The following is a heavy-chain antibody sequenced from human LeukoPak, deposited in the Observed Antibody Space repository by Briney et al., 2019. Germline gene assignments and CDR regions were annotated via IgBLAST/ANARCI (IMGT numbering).Heavy chain of an antibody. D-gene: IGHD2-15*01. Sequence: GASVKVSCKASGYTFTSYGISWVRQAPGQGLEWMGWISAYNGNTNYAQKLQGRVTMTTDTSTSTAYMELKSLRSDDTAVYYCARTNTRSVVVVAGYFDYWGQGTLVTVSS. CDR1: GYTFTSYG. CDR2: ISAYNGNT. V-gene: IGHV1-18*01. CDR3: ARTNTRSVVVVAGYFDY. J-gene: IGHJ4*02.